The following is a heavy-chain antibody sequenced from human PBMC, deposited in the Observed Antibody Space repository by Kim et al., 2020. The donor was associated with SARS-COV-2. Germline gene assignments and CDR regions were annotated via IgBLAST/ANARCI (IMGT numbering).Heavy chain of an antibody. V-gene: IGHV4-39*07. D-gene: IGHD3-9*01. CDR3: ARASYYDILTGYGYVDY. J-gene: IGHJ4*02. Sequence: LKSRVTISVDTSKNQFSLKLSSVTAADTAVYYCARASYYDILTGYGYVDYWGQGTLVTVSS.